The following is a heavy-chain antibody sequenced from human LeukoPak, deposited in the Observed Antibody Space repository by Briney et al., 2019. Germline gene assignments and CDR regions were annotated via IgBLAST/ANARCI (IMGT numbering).Heavy chain of an antibody. CDR2: MYHSGSS. CDR1: GCSISSGYY. J-gene: IGHJ6*03. V-gene: IGHV4-38-2*01. CDR3: ARGGGNGGGWVGHFYYMDV. Sequence: PSETLSLTCAVSGCSISSGYYWAWIRQAPGKGLEWIGSMYHSGSSYYNPSLKSRVTISVDTSKNQCSLKLSFVTAADTAVYYCARGGGNGGGWVGHFYYMDVWGKGTTVIVSS. D-gene: IGHD4-23*01.